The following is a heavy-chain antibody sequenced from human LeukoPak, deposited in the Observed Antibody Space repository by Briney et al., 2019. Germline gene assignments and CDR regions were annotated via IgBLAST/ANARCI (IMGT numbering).Heavy chain of an antibody. D-gene: IGHD6-6*01. CDR1: GFTFSSYW. CDR3: ARDLKGSLYYYGMDV. V-gene: IGHV3-74*01. CDR2: INSDGSST. J-gene: IGHJ6*02. Sequence: GGSLRLSCAASGFTFSSYWMHWVRQAPGKGLVWVSRINSDGSSTSYADSVKGRFTISRDNAKNSLYLQMNSLRAEDTAVYYCARDLKGSLYYYGMDVWGQGTTVTVSS.